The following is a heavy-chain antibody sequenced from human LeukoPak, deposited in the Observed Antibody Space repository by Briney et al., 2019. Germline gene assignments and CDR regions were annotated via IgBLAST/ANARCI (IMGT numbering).Heavy chain of an antibody. V-gene: IGHV3-7*03. CDR2: IKQDGSEK. CDR1: GFAFSSYW. J-gene: IGHJ4*02. CDR3: ARERVGGIAVAGLFDY. Sequence: QPGGSLRLSCAASGFAFSSYWMSWVRQAPGKGLEWVANIKQDGSEKYYVDSVKGRFTISRDNAMNSLYLQMNSLRAEDTAVYYCARERVGGIAVAGLFDYWGQGTLVTVSS. D-gene: IGHD6-19*01.